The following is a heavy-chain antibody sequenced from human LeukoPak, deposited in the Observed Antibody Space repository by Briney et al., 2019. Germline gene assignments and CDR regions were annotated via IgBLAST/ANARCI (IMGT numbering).Heavy chain of an antibody. D-gene: IGHD3-10*01. V-gene: IGHV2-70*01. CDR2: IDWDDDK. CDR3: AWIPYGSGSYDY. CDR1: GFSLSTSGMC. Sequence: RESGPALVKPTQTLTLTCTFSGFSLSTSGMCVSWIRQPPGKALEWLALIDWDDDKYYSTSLKTRLTISKDTSKNQVVLTMTNMDPVDTATYYCAWIPYGSGSYDYWGQGTLVTVSS. J-gene: IGHJ4*02.